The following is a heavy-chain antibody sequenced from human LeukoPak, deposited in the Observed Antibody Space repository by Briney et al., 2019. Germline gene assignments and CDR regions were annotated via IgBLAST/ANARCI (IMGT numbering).Heavy chain of an antibody. D-gene: IGHD3-22*01. J-gene: IGHJ4*02. CDR1: GFTFSSYG. Sequence: GRSLRLSCAASGFTFSSYGMHWVRQAPGEGLEWVSVISYDGSNKYYADSVKGRFTISRDNSKNTLYLQMNSLRAEDTAVYYCAKDTLTYYYDRGNYFDYWGQGTLVTVSS. CDR3: AKDTLTYYYDRGNYFDY. CDR2: ISYDGSNK. V-gene: IGHV3-30*18.